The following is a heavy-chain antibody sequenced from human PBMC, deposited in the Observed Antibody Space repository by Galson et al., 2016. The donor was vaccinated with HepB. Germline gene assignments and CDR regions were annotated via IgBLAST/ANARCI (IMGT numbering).Heavy chain of an antibody. CDR3: ARRGNNSGSYY. CDR1: GYTFRHFW. V-gene: IGHV5-51*01. CDR2: IYPGDFDT. D-gene: IGHD6-19*01. Sequence: QSGAEVKEPGEPLRISCETSGYTFRHFWIAWVRQMPGKGLEWMGMIYPGDFDTRYNPSFQGLVTISADTSLGTTFLQWSSLEASDSAIYYCARRGNNSGSYYWGQGTQVSVSS. J-gene: IGHJ4*02.